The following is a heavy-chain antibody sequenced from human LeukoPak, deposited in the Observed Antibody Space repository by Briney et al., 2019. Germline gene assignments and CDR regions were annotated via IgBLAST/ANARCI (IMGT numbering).Heavy chain of an antibody. J-gene: IGHJ3*02. V-gene: IGHV5-51*01. Sequence: GESLKISCKGSGYSFTSYWIGWVRQMPGKGLEWMGIIYPPDSDTRYSPSFQGQVTISDDKSISTAYLQWSSLKASDTAMYYCARHEITGTTVERLDAFDIWGQGTMVTVSS. CDR2: IYPPDSDT. CDR3: ARHEITGTTVERLDAFDI. D-gene: IGHD1-7*01. CDR1: GYSFTSYW.